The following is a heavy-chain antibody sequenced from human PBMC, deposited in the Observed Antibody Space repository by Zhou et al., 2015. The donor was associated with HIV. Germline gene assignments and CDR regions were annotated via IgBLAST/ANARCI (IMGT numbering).Heavy chain of an antibody. J-gene: IGHJ3*02. Sequence: QVQLVQSGAEVKKPGSSVKVSCKASGGTFSSYAISWVRQAPGQGLEWMGGIIPIFGTANYAQKFQGRVTITADESTSTAYMELSSLRSEDTAVYYCARGMAAWLPNRHDAFDIWGQGTMVTVSS. CDR1: GGTFSSYA. CDR2: IIPIFGTA. V-gene: IGHV1-69*01. CDR3: ARGMAAWLPNRHDAFDI. D-gene: IGHD3-22*01.